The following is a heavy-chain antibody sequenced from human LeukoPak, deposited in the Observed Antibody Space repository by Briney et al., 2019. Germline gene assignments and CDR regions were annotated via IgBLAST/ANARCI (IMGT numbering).Heavy chain of an antibody. CDR1: GGSISSYY. V-gene: IGHV4-4*07. D-gene: IGHD6-19*01. CDR3: ARDSSGWSPGPFDY. J-gene: IGHJ4*02. Sequence: SETLSLTCSVSGGSISSYYWSWIRQTAGKGLEWIGRINASGSTRFNPSLKSRVTMSVDTSKNQFSLKLSSVTAADTAVYYCARDSSGWSPGPFDYWGQGTLVTVSS. CDR2: INASGST.